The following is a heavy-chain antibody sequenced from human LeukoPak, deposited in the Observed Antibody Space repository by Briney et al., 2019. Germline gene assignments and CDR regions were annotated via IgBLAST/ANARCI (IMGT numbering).Heavy chain of an antibody. CDR2: ISWNSGTI. J-gene: IGHJ6*02. D-gene: IGHD5-24*01. Sequence: GRPLRLSCAASGFTFDDSAMHWVRQAPGKGLEWVSGISWNSGTIGYADSVKGRFTISRDNAKNSLYLQMNSLRAEDTALYYCAKDEEREYYYGMDVWGQGTTVTVSS. CDR3: AKDEEREYYYGMDV. V-gene: IGHV3-9*01. CDR1: GFTFDDSA.